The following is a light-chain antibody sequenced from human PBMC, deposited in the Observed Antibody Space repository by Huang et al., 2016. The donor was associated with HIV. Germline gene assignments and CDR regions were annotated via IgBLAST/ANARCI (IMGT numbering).Light chain of an antibody. V-gene: IGKV3-15*01. CDR1: ESVGSS. CDR3: QQYDKWPPLLT. J-gene: IGKJ4*01. CDR2: GAS. Sequence: EIVMTQSPATLSVSPGERVILSCRASESVGSSLAWYQQKTGQAPRLLVYGASARASVVPPRFSGSGYGTEFTLSISGLQSADFAVYYCQQYDKWPPLLTFGGGTKVEIK.